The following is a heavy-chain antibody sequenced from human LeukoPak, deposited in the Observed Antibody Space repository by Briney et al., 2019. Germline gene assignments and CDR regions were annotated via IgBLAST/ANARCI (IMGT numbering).Heavy chain of an antibody. Sequence: SETLSLTCTVSGGSISSGSYYWSWIRQPAGKGLEWIGRIYTSGSTNYNPSLKSRVTISIDTSKNQFSLKLSSVTAADTAVYYCARGLWFGDENPPCFDYWGQGTLVTVSS. V-gene: IGHV4-61*02. CDR1: GGSISSGSYY. J-gene: IGHJ4*02. CDR2: IYTSGST. D-gene: IGHD3-10*01. CDR3: ARGLWFGDENPPCFDY.